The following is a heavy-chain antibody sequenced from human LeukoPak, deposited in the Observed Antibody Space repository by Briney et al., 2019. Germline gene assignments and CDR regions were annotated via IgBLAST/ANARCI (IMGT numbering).Heavy chain of an antibody. CDR3: ARDRVVVPAAFDY. Sequence: ASVKVSYKASGYTFTAYYMHWVRQAPGQGLEWMGWINPNSGGTNYAQKFQGRVTMTRDTSISTAYMELSRLRSDDTAVYYCARDRVVVPAAFDYWGQGTLVTVPS. V-gene: IGHV1-2*02. CDR2: INPNSGGT. CDR1: GYTFTAYY. D-gene: IGHD2-2*01. J-gene: IGHJ4*02.